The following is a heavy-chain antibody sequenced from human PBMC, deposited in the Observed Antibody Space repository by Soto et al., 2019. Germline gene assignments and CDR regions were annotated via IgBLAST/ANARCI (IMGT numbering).Heavy chain of an antibody. V-gene: IGHV3-30*18. CDR2: ITYDGTQE. CDR3: AKRGDLGSGGLDL. D-gene: IGHD3-10*01. CDR1: GFTFNIYD. Sequence: QGQLVESGGGVVQPGRSLRLSCAASGFTFNIYDAHWVRQAPGKGLEWVAFITYDGTQEYYAASVKGRFTISRDNSENTLFLQMTSLRTEDTAVYFCAKRGDLGSGGLDLWGQGTLVTVSS. J-gene: IGHJ5*02.